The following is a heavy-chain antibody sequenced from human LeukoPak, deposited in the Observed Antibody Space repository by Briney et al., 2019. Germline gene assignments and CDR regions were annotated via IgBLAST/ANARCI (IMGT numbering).Heavy chain of an antibody. CDR2: INSNGGSK. Sequence: GGSLRLSCAASGFSFSSYGMHWVRQAPGKGLEYVSAINSNGGSKYYANSVKGRFTISRDNSRSTLYLQMGSLRAEDMAVYYCAREGSYGDSDYWGQGTLVTVSS. CDR3: AREGSYGDSDY. J-gene: IGHJ4*02. D-gene: IGHD5-18*01. V-gene: IGHV3-64*01. CDR1: GFSFSSYG.